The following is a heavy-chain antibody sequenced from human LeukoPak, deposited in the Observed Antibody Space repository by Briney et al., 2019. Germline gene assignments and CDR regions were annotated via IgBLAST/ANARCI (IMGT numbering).Heavy chain of an antibody. J-gene: IGHJ4*02. D-gene: IGHD6-6*01. CDR3: ARRKYSSSPHRYYFDY. CDR2: ISSSGSTI. CDR1: GFTFSSYE. Sequence: GGSLRLSCAASGFTFSSYEMNWVRQAPGKGLEWVSYISSSGSTIYYADSVKGRFTISRDNAKNSLYLQMNSLRAEDTAVYYCARRKYSSSPHRYYFDYWGQGTLVTVSS. V-gene: IGHV3-48*03.